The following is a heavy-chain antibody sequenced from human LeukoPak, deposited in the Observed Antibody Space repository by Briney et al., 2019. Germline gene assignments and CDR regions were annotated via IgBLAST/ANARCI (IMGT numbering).Heavy chain of an antibody. D-gene: IGHD3-22*01. V-gene: IGHV4-30-4*08. Sequence: SQTLSLTCTVSGGSISSGDYYWSWIRQPPGKGLEWIGYIYYSGSTYYNPSLKSRVTMSVDTSKNQFSLKLSSVTAADTAVYYCARDFGYYDNTDYWGQGTLVTVSS. CDR2: IYYSGST. J-gene: IGHJ4*02. CDR1: GGSISSGDYY. CDR3: ARDFGYYDNTDY.